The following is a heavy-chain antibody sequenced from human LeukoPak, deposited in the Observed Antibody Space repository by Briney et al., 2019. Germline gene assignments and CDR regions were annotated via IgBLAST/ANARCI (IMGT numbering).Heavy chain of an antibody. V-gene: IGHV4-34*01. CDR1: GDSFSGYF. CDR2: INHSGST. Sequence: SETLSLTCEVYGDSFSGYFRTWIRQPPGKGLEWIGEINHSGSTNYNPSLKSRVSISVDSSKKEFSLTLTSVTAADTAVYYCARGLLFYDTSALGYWGQGTLVTVSS. J-gene: IGHJ4*02. CDR3: ARGLLFYDTSALGY. D-gene: IGHD3-22*01.